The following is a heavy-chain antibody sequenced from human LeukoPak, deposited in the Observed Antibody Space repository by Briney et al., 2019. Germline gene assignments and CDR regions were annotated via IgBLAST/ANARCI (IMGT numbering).Heavy chain of an antibody. CDR1: GGSFSGYY. J-gene: IGHJ5*02. CDR2: INHSGST. CDR3: ARLDENWFDP. Sequence: SETLSLTCAVYGGSFSGYYWSWIRQPPGKGLEWIGEINHSGSTNYNPSLKSRVTISVDTSKNQFSLKLSSVTAADTAVYYCARLDENWFDPWGQGTLVTVSS. V-gene: IGHV4-34*01.